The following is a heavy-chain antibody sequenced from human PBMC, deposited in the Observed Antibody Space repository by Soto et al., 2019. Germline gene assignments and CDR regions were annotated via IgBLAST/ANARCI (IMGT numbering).Heavy chain of an antibody. CDR3: ARLMYYYGSGSYRFDY. D-gene: IGHD3-10*01. Sequence: QVQLQESGPGLVKPSETLSLTCTVSGGSISSYYWSWIRQPPGNGLEGIGYIYYSGSTNYNPPLKRRITISVDTSKTQFSLKLSSVTAADTAVYYCARLMYYYGSGSYRFDYWGQGTLVTVSS. CDR1: GGSISSYY. CDR2: IYYSGST. V-gene: IGHV4-59*08. J-gene: IGHJ4*02.